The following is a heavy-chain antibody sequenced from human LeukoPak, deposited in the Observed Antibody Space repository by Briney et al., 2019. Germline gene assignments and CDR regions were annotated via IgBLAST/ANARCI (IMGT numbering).Heavy chain of an antibody. J-gene: IGHJ4*02. CDR3: AKDLVYDYGDYGGRGFFDY. CDR1: GFTFSSYA. V-gene: IGHV3-23*01. D-gene: IGHD4-17*01. CDR2: FSGSGGST. Sequence: GGSLRLSCAASGFTFSSYAISWVRQAPGKGLGWVSPFSGSGGSTYYADWMKGRVDISRDNSKSTLYLQMNSLRAEDTAVYYCAKDLVYDYGDYGGRGFFDYWGQGTLVTVSS.